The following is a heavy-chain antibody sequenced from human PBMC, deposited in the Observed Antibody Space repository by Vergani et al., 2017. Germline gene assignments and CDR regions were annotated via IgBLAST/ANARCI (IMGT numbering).Heavy chain of an antibody. CDR3: ALWAVNTAMVTDAFDI. CDR2: INHSGST. CDR1: GGSFSGYY. D-gene: IGHD5-18*01. V-gene: IGHV4-34*01. Sequence: QVQLQQWGAGLLKPSETLSLTCAVYGGSFSGYYWSWIRQPPGKGLVWIGEINHSGSTNYNPSLKSRVTISVDTSNNQFSLKLSSVTAADTAVYYCALWAVNTAMVTDAFDIWGQGTMVTVSS. J-gene: IGHJ3*02.